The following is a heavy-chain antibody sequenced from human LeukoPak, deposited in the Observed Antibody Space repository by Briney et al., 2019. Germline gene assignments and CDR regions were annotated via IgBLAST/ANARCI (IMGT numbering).Heavy chain of an antibody. Sequence: GGSLRLSCAASGFTFSSYWMSWVRQAPGKGLEWVTVISYDGSNRYYADSVKGRFTVSRDNSKNTLYLQMNSLRPEDTAVYFCARDQAWGIGYYPDYWGQGTLVTVSS. CDR2: ISYDGSNR. V-gene: IGHV3-30*03. CDR1: GFTFSSYW. J-gene: IGHJ4*02. CDR3: ARDQAWGIGYYPDY. D-gene: IGHD3-22*01.